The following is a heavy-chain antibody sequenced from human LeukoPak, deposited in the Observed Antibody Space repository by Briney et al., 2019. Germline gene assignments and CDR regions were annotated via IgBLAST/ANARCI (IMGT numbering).Heavy chain of an antibody. D-gene: IGHD4-23*01. CDR2: IKSDGSSS. CDR1: GFTFSSYFW. V-gene: IGHV3-74*01. Sequence: PGGSLRLSCAASGFTFSSYFWMHWVRQGLGKGLVWVSRIKSDGSSSTYADSVKGRFTISRDNAKNSLYLQMNTLRAEDTAVYYCVRDLDLGGYSSFEYWGQGTLVTVSS. CDR3: VRDLDLGGYSSFEY. J-gene: IGHJ4*02.